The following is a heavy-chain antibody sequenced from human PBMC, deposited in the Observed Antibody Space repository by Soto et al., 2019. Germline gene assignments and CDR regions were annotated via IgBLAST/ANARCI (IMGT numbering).Heavy chain of an antibody. CDR3: TTDRSITMIVVVTDDTYSYGMDV. V-gene: IGHV3-53*01. CDR1: GFTVSSNY. D-gene: IGHD3-22*01. CDR2: IYSGGST. Sequence: PGGSLRLSCAASGFTVSSNYMSWVRQAPGKGLEWVSVIYSGGSTYYADSVKGRFTISRDDSKNTLYLQMNSLKTEDTAVYYCTTDRSITMIVVVTDDTYSYGMDVWGQGTTVTVSS. J-gene: IGHJ6*02.